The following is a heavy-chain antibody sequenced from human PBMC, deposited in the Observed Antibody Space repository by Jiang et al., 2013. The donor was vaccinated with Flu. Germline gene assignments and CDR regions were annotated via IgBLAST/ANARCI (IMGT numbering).Heavy chain of an antibody. CDR2: IYYRGNT. CDR3: ARQIGGHSPHYFDY. D-gene: IGHD3-10*01. V-gene: IGHV4-39*01. J-gene: IGHJ4*02. CDR1: GGSIVANGDYF. Sequence: GPGLVKPSETLSLTCTVSGGSIVANGDYFWGWIRQPPGKGLEWIGSIYYRGNTYDNPSLKSRVFMSTETSKNQFSLELSTMTVADTAIYFCARQIGGHSPHYFDYWGQGILVTVSS.